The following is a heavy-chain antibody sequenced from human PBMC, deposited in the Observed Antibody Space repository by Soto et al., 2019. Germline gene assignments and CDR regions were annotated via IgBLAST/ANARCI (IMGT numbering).Heavy chain of an antibody. CDR3: AKALGDFWSGYYPPYYYYGMDV. D-gene: IGHD3-3*01. Sequence: GGSLRLSCAASGFTFSSYAMSWVRQAPGKGLEWVSAISGSGGSTYYADSVKGRFTISRDNSKNTLYLQMNSLRAEDTAVYYCAKALGDFWSGYYPPYYYYGMDVWGQGTTVTAP. CDR2: ISGSGGST. CDR1: GFTFSSYA. J-gene: IGHJ6*02. V-gene: IGHV3-23*01.